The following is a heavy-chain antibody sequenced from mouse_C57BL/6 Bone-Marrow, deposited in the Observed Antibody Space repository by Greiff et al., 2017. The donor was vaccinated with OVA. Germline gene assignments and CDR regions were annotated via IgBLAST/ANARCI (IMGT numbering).Heavy chain of an antibody. CDR3: ARDYYGSSYLYYYAMDY. V-gene: IGHV1-69*01. J-gene: IGHJ4*01. D-gene: IGHD1-1*01. CDR1: GYTFTSYW. Sequence: VKLQQPGAELVMPGASVKLSCKASGYTFTSYWMHWVKQRPGQGLEWIGEIDPSDSYTNYNQKFKGKSTLTVDKSSSTAYMQLSSLTSEDSAVYYCARDYYGSSYLYYYAMDYWGQGTSVTVSS. CDR2: IDPSDSYT.